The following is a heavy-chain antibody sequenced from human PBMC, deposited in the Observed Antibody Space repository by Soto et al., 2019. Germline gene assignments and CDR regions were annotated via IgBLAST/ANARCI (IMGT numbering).Heavy chain of an antibody. J-gene: IGHJ4*02. CDR1: GFTFSIYA. V-gene: IGHV3-23*01. D-gene: IGHD6-19*01. Sequence: EVQLLESGGGLVQPGGSLRLSCAASGFTFSIYAMSWVRQAPGKGLEWVSAISGSGEYTYYADSVKGRFAISRDNSKNTLYLQMNSLRAEDTAVYYCAKVLKAVAGTYDYWGQGTLVTVSS. CDR2: ISGSGEYT. CDR3: AKVLKAVAGTYDY.